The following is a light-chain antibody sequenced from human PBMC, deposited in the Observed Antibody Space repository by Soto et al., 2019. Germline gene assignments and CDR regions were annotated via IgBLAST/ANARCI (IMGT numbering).Light chain of an antibody. CDR3: QNYDSAPWT. CDR2: TAS. CDR1: RDITDY. Sequence: DIQMTQSPSSLSASVEDSVTITCRASRDITDYLAWYQQKPGQVPKLLVYTASTLQSGVPSRFTASGSGTDFTLTITSLQPEDFATYYCQNYDSAPWTFGQGTKVDIK. J-gene: IGKJ1*01. V-gene: IGKV1-27*01.